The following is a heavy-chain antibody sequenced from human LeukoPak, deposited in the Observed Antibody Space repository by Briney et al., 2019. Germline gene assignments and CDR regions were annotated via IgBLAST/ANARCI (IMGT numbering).Heavy chain of an antibody. CDR2: IRSNSDGGTI. J-gene: IGHJ5*02. Sequence: GGSLRLSCATSGFTFSNAWMNWVRQAPGKGLEWVGRIRSNSDGGTIGYAAPVKGRFTLSRDDSKTTLYLQMNSLQTEDTAVYYCATDFYDSTWGQGTLVTVSS. V-gene: IGHV3-15*07. CDR1: GFTFSNAW. D-gene: IGHD3-22*01. CDR3: ATDFYDST.